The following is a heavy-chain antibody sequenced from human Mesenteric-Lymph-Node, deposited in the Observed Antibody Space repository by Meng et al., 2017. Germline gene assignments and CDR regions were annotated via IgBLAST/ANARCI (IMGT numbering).Heavy chain of an antibody. J-gene: IGHJ4*02. D-gene: IGHD6-13*01. CDR1: GYSFTTYA. CDR3: VRWYFDY. V-gene: IGHV1-3*01. CDR2: ISVGDGNT. Sequence: QVQLVQPGAEVKNPGASVKVSCKTSGYSFTTYAIHWVRQAPGQRLEWMGWISVGDGNTKYSQNFQGRVTITRDTSASTASMKLSSLRSEDTAVYYCVRWYFDYWGQGTLVTVSS.